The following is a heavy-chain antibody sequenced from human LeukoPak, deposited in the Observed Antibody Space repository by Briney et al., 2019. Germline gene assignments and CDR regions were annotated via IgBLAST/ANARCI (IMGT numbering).Heavy chain of an antibody. Sequence: KSSETLSLTCAVSGGSIGSRNWWSWVRQPPGKGLQWIGEIYQSGSSIYNPSLRSRVTMSVDKSKDQLSLKLSSVTAADTAVYYCARIGSPVASEFYYYGMDVWGQGTTVTVSS. CDR2: IYQSGSS. CDR3: ARIGSPVASEFYYYGMDV. D-gene: IGHD6-19*01. V-gene: IGHV4-4*02. CDR1: GGSIGSRNW. J-gene: IGHJ6*02.